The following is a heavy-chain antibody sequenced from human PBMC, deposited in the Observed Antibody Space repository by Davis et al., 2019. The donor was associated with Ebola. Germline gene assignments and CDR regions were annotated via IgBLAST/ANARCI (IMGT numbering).Heavy chain of an antibody. CDR3: ARGGGYGKGIDY. J-gene: IGHJ4*02. CDR2: IYYSGST. D-gene: IGHD5-12*01. V-gene: IGHV4-59*12. Sequence: GSLRLSCTVSGGSISSYYWSWIRQPPGKGLEWIGYIYYSGSTNYNPSLKSRVTILVDTSKNQFSLKLSSVTAADTAVYYCARGGGYGKGIDYWGQGTLVTVSS. CDR1: GGSISSYY.